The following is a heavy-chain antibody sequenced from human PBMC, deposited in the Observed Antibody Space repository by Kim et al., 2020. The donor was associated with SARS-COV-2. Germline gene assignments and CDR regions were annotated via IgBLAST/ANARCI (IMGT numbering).Heavy chain of an antibody. J-gene: IGHJ4*02. V-gene: IGHV4-31*03. D-gene: IGHD3-10*01. Sequence: SETLSLTCTVSGGSISSGGYYWSWIRQHPGKGLEWIGYIYYSGSTYYNPSLKSRVTISVDTSKNQFSLKLSSVTAADTAVYYCARTAYGSFLLGYWGQGTLVTVSS. CDR2: IYYSGST. CDR1: GGSISSGGYY. CDR3: ARTAYGSFLLGY.